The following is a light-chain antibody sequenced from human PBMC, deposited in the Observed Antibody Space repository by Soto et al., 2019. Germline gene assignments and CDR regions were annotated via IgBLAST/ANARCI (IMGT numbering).Light chain of an antibody. CDR3: QHYNNRPLT. CDR1: QSVSSD. Sequence: EIVMTQSPATLSVSPGDRATLSCRASQSVSSDLAWYQHKPGQAPRLLIYGASIRATGIPVRFSGSGSGTEFTLTISSLQSEDFAVYYCQHYNNRPLTFGGGTKVEIK. CDR2: GAS. V-gene: IGKV3-15*01. J-gene: IGKJ4*01.